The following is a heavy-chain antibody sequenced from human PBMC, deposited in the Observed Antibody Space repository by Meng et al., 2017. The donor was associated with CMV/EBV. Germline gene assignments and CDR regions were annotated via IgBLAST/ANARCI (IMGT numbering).Heavy chain of an antibody. V-gene: IGHV3-15*01. CDR2: IKSKPDGGTT. J-gene: IGHJ4*02. CDR3: TTAPITMVRGVRVDY. CDR1: LTFRNDC. Sequence: LTFRNDCMCWVRQVPGKGPEGVGRIKSKPDGGTTDYAAPVQGRFTISRDDSKNTLYLQMNSLKTEDTAVYYCTTAPITMVRGVRVDYWGQGTLVTVSS. D-gene: IGHD3-10*01.